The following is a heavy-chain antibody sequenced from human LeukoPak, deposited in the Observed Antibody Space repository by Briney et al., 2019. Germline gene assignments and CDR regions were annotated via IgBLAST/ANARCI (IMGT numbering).Heavy chain of an antibody. CDR2: ISSSGSTI. D-gene: IGHD3-9*01. J-gene: IGHJ6*03. V-gene: IGHV3-11*01. CDR3: ARCRAGYYDILTGCTSSVYYMDV. Sequence: KTGGSLRLSCAASGFTFSDYYMSWIRQAPGKGLEWVSYISSSGSTIYYADSVKGRFTISRDNAKNSLYLQMNSLRAEDTAVYYCARCRAGYYDILTGCTSSVYYMDVWGKGTTVTVSS. CDR1: GFTFSDYY.